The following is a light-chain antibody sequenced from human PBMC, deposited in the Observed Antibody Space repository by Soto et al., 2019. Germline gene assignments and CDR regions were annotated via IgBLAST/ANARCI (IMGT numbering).Light chain of an antibody. Sequence: EIVMSQSPATLSVSPGERATLSCRASQSVNSNYLAWYQQKPGQAPRLLIYGISKRATDIPDRFSGSGSGTEFTLTISSLQPEDFAVYYCQQRMNWPLTFGQVTRLE. J-gene: IGKJ5*01. CDR2: GIS. V-gene: IGKV3D-15*01. CDR1: QSVNSN. CDR3: QQRMNWPLT.